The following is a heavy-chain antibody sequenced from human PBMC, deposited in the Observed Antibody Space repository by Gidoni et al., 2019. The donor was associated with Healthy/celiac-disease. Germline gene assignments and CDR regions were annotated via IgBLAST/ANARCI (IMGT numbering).Heavy chain of an antibody. CDR3: ATGIPYVDTAMVTGY. J-gene: IGHJ4*02. CDR1: GSTLTELS. D-gene: IGHD5-18*01. CDR2: FEPEDGEA. V-gene: IGHV1-24*01. Sequence: QVQLVQSGAEVKKPGASGKASCKVSGSTLTELSMHWVRQAPGKGLEWMGGFEPEDGEAIYAQKCQGRVTMTEDTSTDTAYMELSSLRSEDTAVYYCATGIPYVDTAMVTGYWGQGTLVTVSS.